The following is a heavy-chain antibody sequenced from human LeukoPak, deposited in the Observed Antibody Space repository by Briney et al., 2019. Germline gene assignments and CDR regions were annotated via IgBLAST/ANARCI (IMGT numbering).Heavy chain of an antibody. Sequence: PGGSLRLSCAASGFTLSNAWMRWARQAPGRGLEWVGRIKSKTDGGTTDYAAPVKGRFTISRDDSKNTLYLQMNSLKTEDTAVYYCTTEIVRFGERADYWGQGTLVTVSS. CDR3: TTEIVRFGERADY. J-gene: IGHJ4*02. D-gene: IGHD3-10*01. V-gene: IGHV3-15*01. CDR2: IKSKTDGGTT. CDR1: GFTLSNAW.